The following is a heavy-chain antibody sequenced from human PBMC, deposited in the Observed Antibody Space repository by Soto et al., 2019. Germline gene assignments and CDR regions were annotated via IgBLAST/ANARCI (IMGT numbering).Heavy chain of an antibody. Sequence: PVGSLRLSCAASGFTFSSYAMSWVRQAPGKGLEWVSAISGSGGSTYYADSVKGRFTISRDNSKNTLYLQMNSLRAEDTAVYYCAGPGYYYYYGMDVWGQGTTVTVSS. CDR2: ISGSGGST. CDR1: GFTFSSYA. CDR3: AGPGYYYYYGMDV. J-gene: IGHJ6*02. V-gene: IGHV3-23*01.